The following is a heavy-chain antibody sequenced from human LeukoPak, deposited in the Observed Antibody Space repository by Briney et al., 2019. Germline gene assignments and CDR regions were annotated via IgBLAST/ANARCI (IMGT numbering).Heavy chain of an antibody. V-gene: IGHV3-7*05. CDR1: GFTFSNYW. Sequence: GGSLRLSCAASGFTFSNYWMIWVRQAPGKGLEWVGNRKQDGSEKRYADSVRGRFSISRDNAQTSLYLQMNSLRAEDTAVYYCARASDPWLQLTWGQGTLVTVSS. J-gene: IGHJ5*02. CDR2: RKQDGSEK. D-gene: IGHD5-24*01. CDR3: ARASDPWLQLT.